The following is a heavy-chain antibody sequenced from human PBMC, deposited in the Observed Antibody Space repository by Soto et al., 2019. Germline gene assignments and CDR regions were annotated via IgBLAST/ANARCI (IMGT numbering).Heavy chain of an antibody. CDR2: ISYDGSNK. J-gene: IGHJ6*02. CDR1: GFPFSSYA. CDR3: ARDRSSSWYDTYYYYGMDV. D-gene: IGHD6-13*01. Sequence: GGSLRLSCAASGFPFSSYAMHWVRQAPGKGLEWVAVISYDGSNKYYADSVKGRFTISRDNSKNTLYLQMNSLRAEDTAVYYCARDRSSSWYDTYYYYGMDVWGQGTTVTVSS. V-gene: IGHV3-30-3*01.